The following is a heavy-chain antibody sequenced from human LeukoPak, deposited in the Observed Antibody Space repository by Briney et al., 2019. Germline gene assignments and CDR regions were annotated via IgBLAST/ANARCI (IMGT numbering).Heavy chain of an antibody. CDR3: ARDLVTVTKGFDI. Sequence: PSETRSLTCTVSGDSFSSHYWTWIRQPPGKGLEWIGYISYIGSTNYNPSLKSRVTISIDTSKNQFSLKLTSVTAADTAVYYCARDLVTVTKGFDIWGQGTMVSVSS. CDR2: ISYIGST. CDR1: GDSFSSHY. V-gene: IGHV4-59*11. D-gene: IGHD4-17*01. J-gene: IGHJ3*02.